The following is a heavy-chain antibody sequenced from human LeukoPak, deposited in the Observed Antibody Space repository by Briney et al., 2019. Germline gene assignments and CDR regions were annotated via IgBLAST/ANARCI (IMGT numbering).Heavy chain of an antibody. CDR1: GGSISSYY. J-gene: IGHJ4*02. CDR3: ARDGNYYDSSGYYEIDY. CDR2: IYYSGST. V-gene: IGHV4-59*12. D-gene: IGHD3-22*01. Sequence: SETLSLTCTVSGGSISSYYWSWIRQPPGKGLEWIGYIYYSGSTNYNPSLKSRVTISVDTSKNKFSLKLSSVTAADTAVYYCARDGNYYDSSGYYEIDYWGQGTLVTVSS.